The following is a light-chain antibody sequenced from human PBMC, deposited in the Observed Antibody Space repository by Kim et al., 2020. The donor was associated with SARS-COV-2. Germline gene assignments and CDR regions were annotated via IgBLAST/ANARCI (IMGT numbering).Light chain of an antibody. CDR2: RNN. J-gene: IGLJ3*02. CDR1: SSNNGSNY. CDR3: AAWDDSLNEGV. V-gene: IGLV1-47*01. Sequence: QRVYKSCSGSSSNNGSNYVYWCQQHPVTAPTLLICRNNPRPSGVPDRFSGSKSGNSASLAISGLRSEDEADYYCAAWDDSLNEGVFGGGTKLTVL.